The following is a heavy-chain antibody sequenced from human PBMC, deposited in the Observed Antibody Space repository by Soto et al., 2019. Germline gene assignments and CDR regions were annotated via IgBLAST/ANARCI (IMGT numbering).Heavy chain of an antibody. CDR3: ARESVLMAFDI. CDR1: GGSISSSSYY. CDR2: IYYSGST. J-gene: IGHJ3*02. Sequence: PSETLSLTCTVSGGSISSSSYYWGWIRQPPGKGLEWIGSIYYSGSTYYNPSLKSRVTISVDTSKNQFSLKLSSVTAEDTAVYYCARESVLMAFDIWGPGTMVTVSS. D-gene: IGHD3-10*01. V-gene: IGHV4-39*02.